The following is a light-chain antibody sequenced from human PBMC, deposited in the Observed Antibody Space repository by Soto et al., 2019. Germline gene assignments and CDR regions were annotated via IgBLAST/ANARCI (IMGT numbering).Light chain of an antibody. CDR3: CSYAGSYTYV. V-gene: IGLV2-11*01. CDR2: DVS. Sequence: QSLLTHPRSLSGSPGQSVTISCTGTSSNVGGYNYVSWYQQHPGKAPKLMIYDVSKRPSGVPDRFSGSKSGNTASLTISGLQAEDEADYYCCSYAGSYTYVFATGTKVTVL. J-gene: IGLJ1*01. CDR1: SSNVGGYNY.